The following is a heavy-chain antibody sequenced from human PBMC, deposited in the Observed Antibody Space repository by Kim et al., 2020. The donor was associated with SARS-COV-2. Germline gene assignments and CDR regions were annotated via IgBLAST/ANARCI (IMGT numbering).Heavy chain of an antibody. CDR2: FDPEDGET. CDR1: GYTLTELS. CDR3: ATSPVLRFLGWLSYRTRPIFYYYGMDV. D-gene: IGHD3-3*01. J-gene: IGHJ6*02. Sequence: ASVKVSCKVSGYTLTELSMHWVRQAPGKGLEWMGGFDPEDGETIYAQKFQGRVTMTEDTSTDTAYMELSSLRPEDTAVYYCATSPVLRFLGWLSYRTRPIFYYYGMDVWGQGTTVTVSS. V-gene: IGHV1-24*01.